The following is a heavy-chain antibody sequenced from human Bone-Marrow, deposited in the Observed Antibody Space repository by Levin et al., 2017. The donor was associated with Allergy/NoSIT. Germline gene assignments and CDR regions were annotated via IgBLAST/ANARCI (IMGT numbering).Heavy chain of an antibody. J-gene: IGHJ6*02. CDR3: ARDLTRIAAAGTFCGRSYYYGMDV. Sequence: GGSLRLSCAASGFTFSSYSMNWVRQAPGKGLEWVSSISSSSSYIYYADSVKGRFTISRDNAKNSLYLQMNSLRAEDTAVYYCARDLTRIAAAGTFCGRSYYYGMDVWGQGTTVTVSS. D-gene: IGHD6-13*01. V-gene: IGHV3-21*01. CDR1: GFTFSSYS. CDR2: ISSSSSYI.